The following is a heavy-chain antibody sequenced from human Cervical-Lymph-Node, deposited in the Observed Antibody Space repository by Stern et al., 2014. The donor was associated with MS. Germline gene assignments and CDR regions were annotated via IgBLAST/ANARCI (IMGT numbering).Heavy chain of an antibody. V-gene: IGHV3-30*03. CDR2: ISYDGNHK. J-gene: IGHJ4*02. CDR1: GFTFSSYG. CDR3: ARDYEDTSMLFDH. Sequence: VQLVESGGGLVQPGKSLRLSCAASGFTFSSYGMHWVRQAPGQGLEWVTVISYDGNHKYYAASVKGRFTISRDNSKNTLHLQMNSVTPDDTAIYYCARDYEDTSMLFDHWGQGTLVTVSS. D-gene: IGHD2-8*01.